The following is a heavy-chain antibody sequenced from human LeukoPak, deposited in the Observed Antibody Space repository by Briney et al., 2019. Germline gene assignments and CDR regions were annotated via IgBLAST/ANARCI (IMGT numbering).Heavy chain of an antibody. Sequence: SETLSLTCAVSAGSISSSSHHWGWIRQSPGKGLEWIGSVYYGRTTYYNPSLNSRVTISVVTSRNQFSLQLNSVTAADTAVYYCAREVVPAAMGNWFDPWGQGTLVTVSS. CDR1: AGSISSSSHH. CDR2: VYYGRTT. D-gene: IGHD2-2*01. V-gene: IGHV4-39*02. CDR3: AREVVPAAMGNWFDP. J-gene: IGHJ5*02.